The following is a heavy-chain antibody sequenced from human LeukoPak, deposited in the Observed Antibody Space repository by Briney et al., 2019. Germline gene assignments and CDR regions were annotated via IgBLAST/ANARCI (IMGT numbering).Heavy chain of an antibody. J-gene: IGHJ4*02. CDR1: GGSISRYY. D-gene: IGHD6-19*01. Sequence: PSETLCLTCTASGGSISRYYWSWIRQPAGKRLEWIRRIYTSGSTNYNPSLKSRVTMSVDTSKNQFSLKLSSVTAADTAVYYCARGAPSMYSSGWYYFDYWGQGTLVTVSS. CDR3: ARGAPSMYSSGWYYFDY. CDR2: IYTSGST. V-gene: IGHV4-4*07.